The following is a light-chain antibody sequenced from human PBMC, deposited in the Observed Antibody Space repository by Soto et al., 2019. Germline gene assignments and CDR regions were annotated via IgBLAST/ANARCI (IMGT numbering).Light chain of an antibody. J-gene: IGKJ5*01. CDR1: QSISSY. V-gene: IGKV3-11*01. CDR2: DAS. CDR3: QQRINWFLPIS. Sequence: VVLKHSLDTLSLTPGERATLSCRASQSISSYLAWYQQKPGQAPRLLIYDASSRATGIPARFSGSGSGTDFTLTISSLEPEDFAVYYCQQRINWFLPISFGQGTLLEI.